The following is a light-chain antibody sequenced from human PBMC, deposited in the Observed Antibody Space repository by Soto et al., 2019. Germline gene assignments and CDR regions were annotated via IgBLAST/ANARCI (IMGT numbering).Light chain of an antibody. Sequence: SPASVSASVGDRVTITCRASQAIRNDLGWYQQKPGKAPKRLIYAASSLDSEVPLRFSGSGSGTEFTLNISRVQAEDVGLYFSMQPLQIPIPFGQGTLLAI. CDR1: QAIRND. J-gene: IGKJ5*01. CDR3: MQPLQIPIP. V-gene: IGKV1-17*01. CDR2: AAS.